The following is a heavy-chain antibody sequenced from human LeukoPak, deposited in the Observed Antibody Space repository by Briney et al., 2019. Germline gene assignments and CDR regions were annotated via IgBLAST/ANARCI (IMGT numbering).Heavy chain of an antibody. D-gene: IGHD2-2*01. CDR2: ISSSSSYI. Sequence: GGSLRLSCAASGFTFSSYSMNWVRQAPGKGLEWVSSISSSSSYIYYADSVKGRFTISRDNAKNSLFLQMNSLRAEDTAVYYCARLPAYCSSTSCYYDFWGQGTLVTVSS. CDR3: ARLPAYCSSTSCYYDF. CDR1: GFTFSSYS. V-gene: IGHV3-21*01. J-gene: IGHJ4*02.